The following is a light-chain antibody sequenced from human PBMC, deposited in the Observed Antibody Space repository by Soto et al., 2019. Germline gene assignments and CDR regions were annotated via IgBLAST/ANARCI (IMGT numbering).Light chain of an antibody. J-gene: IGKJ2*01. Sequence: EIVLTQSPGTLSLSPGERATLSCRASQSVASSSLAWYQQKPGQAPRPLIYGASSRATGIPDRFSGSGSGTDFTLTISRLEPEDVAVYYCQHSRTFGQGTKLEIK. CDR1: QSVASSS. CDR2: GAS. CDR3: QHSRT. V-gene: IGKV3-20*01.